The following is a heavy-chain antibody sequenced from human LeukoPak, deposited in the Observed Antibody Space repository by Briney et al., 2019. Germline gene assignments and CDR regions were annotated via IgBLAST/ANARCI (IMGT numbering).Heavy chain of an antibody. CDR3: ARAIGPSGYCSSTSCYLSDY. J-gene: IGHJ4*02. V-gene: IGHV3-9*01. D-gene: IGHD2-2*01. Sequence: GGSLRLSCAASGFTFGDYAMHWVRQAPGNCLEWVSGINWNGGSITYADSVKGRFTISRDNAKNSLYLQMNSLRTEDTALHYCARAIGPSGYCSSTSCYLSDYWGQGTLVTVSS. CDR1: GFTFGDYA. CDR2: INWNGGSI.